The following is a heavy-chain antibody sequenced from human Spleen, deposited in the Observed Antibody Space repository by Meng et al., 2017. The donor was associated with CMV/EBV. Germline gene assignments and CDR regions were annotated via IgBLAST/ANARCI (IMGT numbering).Heavy chain of an antibody. CDR2: ISGSGGST. CDR3: AKESRITMIVVVITGGDYFDY. J-gene: IGHJ4*02. Sequence: ETLSLTCAASGFTFSSYAMSWVRQAPGKGLEWVSAISGSGGSTYYADSVKGRFTISRDNSKNTLYLQMNSLRAEDTAVYYCAKESRITMIVVVITGGDYFDYWGQGTLVTVSS. CDR1: GFTFSSYA. D-gene: IGHD3-22*01. V-gene: IGHV3-23*01.